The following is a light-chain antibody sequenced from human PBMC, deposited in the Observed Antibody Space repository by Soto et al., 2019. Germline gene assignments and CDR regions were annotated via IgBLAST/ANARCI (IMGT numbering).Light chain of an antibody. J-gene: IGKJ3*01. Sequence: DIQLTQSPSFLSASVGDRVTITCRASQDVSRYLAWYQQKPGKAPNLLIYAASTLRSGVPSRFSGSGSETELTLTICSLQPEDFATYYCQQLNSYVFAFGPGTKVDIK. V-gene: IGKV1-9*01. CDR2: AAS. CDR1: QDVSRY. CDR3: QQLNSYVFA.